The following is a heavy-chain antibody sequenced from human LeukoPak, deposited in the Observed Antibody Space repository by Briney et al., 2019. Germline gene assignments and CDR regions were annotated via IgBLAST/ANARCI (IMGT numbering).Heavy chain of an antibody. Sequence: PGGSLRLSCAASGFTFSSYWMSWVRQAPGKGLEWVANIKQDGSEKYYVDSVKGRFTISRDNAKNSLYLQMNSLRAEDTAVYYCARGWEPHPRYFDLWGRGTLVTVSS. J-gene: IGHJ2*01. V-gene: IGHV3-7*01. CDR2: IKQDGSEK. CDR1: GFTFSSYW. D-gene: IGHD1-26*01. CDR3: ARGWEPHPRYFDL.